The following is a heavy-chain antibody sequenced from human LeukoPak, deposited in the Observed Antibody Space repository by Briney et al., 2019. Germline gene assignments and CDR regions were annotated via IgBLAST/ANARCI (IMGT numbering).Heavy chain of an antibody. D-gene: IGHD4-17*01. J-gene: IGHJ4*02. CDR1: GSTFSSYS. CDR2: ISSSSSYI. CDR3: ARSPYGDGYFDY. Sequence: PGGSLRLSCAASGSTFSSYSMNGVRQAPGKGLEWVSSISSSSSYIYYADSVKGRFTISRDNAKNSLYLQMNSLRAEDTAVYYCARSPYGDGYFDYWGQGTLVTVSS. V-gene: IGHV3-21*01.